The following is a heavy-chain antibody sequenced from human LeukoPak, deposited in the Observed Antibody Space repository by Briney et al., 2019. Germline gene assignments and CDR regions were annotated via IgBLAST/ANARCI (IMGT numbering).Heavy chain of an antibody. CDR1: GFTFSSYA. D-gene: IGHD3-10*01. V-gene: IGHV3-23*01. J-gene: IGHJ4*02. Sequence: GGSLRLSCAASGFTFSSYAMSWVRQAPGKGLEWVSAISGSSGNTYYADSVKGRFTFSRDNSKNTVYLQMNSLKAEDTAVYYCARQGPHYYGSGSFDYWGQGTLVTVSS. CDR3: ARQGPHYYGSGSFDY. CDR2: ISGSSGNT.